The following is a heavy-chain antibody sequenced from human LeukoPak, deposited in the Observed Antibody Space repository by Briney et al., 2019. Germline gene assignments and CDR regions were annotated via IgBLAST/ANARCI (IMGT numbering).Heavy chain of an antibody. Sequence: GGSLRLSCAASAFTFSSYWMHWVRQAPGKGLVWVSRISSDGSSTSYADSVKGRFTVSRDNAKNTLYLQMNSLRAEDTAVYYCARPGYCSSTSCQQPDYWGQGTLVTVSS. D-gene: IGHD2-2*01. CDR2: ISSDGSST. CDR3: ARPGYCSSTSCQQPDY. CDR1: AFTFSSYW. J-gene: IGHJ4*02. V-gene: IGHV3-74*01.